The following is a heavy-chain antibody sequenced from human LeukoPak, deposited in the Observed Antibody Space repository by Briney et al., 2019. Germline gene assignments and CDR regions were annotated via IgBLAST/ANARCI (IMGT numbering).Heavy chain of an antibody. CDR1: GFTFSSYA. CDR2: IKQDGSEK. Sequence: GGSLRLSCAASGFTFSSYAMSWVRQAPGKGLEWVAKIKQDGSEKYYVDSVKGRITISRDNAKNSLYLQMNSLRAEDTAVYYCARDVGAFDYWGQGTLVTVSS. J-gene: IGHJ4*02. D-gene: IGHD1-26*01. CDR3: ARDVGAFDY. V-gene: IGHV3-7*01.